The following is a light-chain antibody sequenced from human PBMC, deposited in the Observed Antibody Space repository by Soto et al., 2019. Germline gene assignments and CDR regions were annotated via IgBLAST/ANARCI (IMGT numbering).Light chain of an antibody. CDR1: SSDVGAYYS. V-gene: IGLV2-14*01. CDR2: GVT. CDR3: SSYTSGSSHYV. Sequence: QSVLTQPDSVSGSPGQSITIYCTGTSSDVGAYYSVSWYQHHPGKAPKLIIYGVTNRPSGVSNRFSVSKSGNTASLTISGLQAEDEADYHCSSYTSGSSHYVFGTGTKLTVL. J-gene: IGLJ1*01.